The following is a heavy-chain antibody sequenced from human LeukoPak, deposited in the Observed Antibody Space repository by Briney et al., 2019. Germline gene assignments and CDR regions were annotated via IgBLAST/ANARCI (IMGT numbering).Heavy chain of an antibody. D-gene: IGHD3-16*01. CDR1: GFSFSYYW. Sequence: GGPLRLPCATCGFSFSYYWMHWVRHPPGKGLVWVSHISNDGSGTSHADSVKGRFTISRDNTKNTLYLQMNSLRVEDTAVYYGARDIEEVYSANTLDYWGRGTLVTVSS. V-gene: IGHV3-74*01. CDR3: ARDIEEVYSANTLDY. J-gene: IGHJ4*02. CDR2: ISNDGSGT.